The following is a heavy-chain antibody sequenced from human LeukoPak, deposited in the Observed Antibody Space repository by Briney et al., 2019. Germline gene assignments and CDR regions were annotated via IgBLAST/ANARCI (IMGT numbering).Heavy chain of an antibody. D-gene: IGHD2-21*02. J-gene: IGHJ5*02. Sequence: GASVKVSCKASGYTFTGYYMHWVRQAPGQGLEWMGWINPNSGGTNYAQKFQGRVTMTRDTSISTAYMELSRLRSDDTAVYYCARGPVVTAWRGSWFDPWGQGTLVTVSS. CDR1: GYTFTGYY. CDR3: ARGPVVTAWRGSWFDP. CDR2: INPNSGGT. V-gene: IGHV1-2*02.